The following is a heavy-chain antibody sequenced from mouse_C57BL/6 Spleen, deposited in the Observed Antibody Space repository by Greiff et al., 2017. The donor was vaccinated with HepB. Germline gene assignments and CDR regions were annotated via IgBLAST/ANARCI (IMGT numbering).Heavy chain of an antibody. CDR1: GYTFTDHT. V-gene: IGHV1-78*01. Sequence: VQGVESDAELVKPGASVKISCKVSGYTFTDHTIHWMKQRPEQGLEWIGYIYPRDGSTKYNEKFKGKATLTADKSSSTAYMQLNSLTSEDSAVYFCARREYGYDAWFAYWGQGTLVTVSA. D-gene: IGHD2-2*01. CDR2: IYPRDGST. J-gene: IGHJ3*01. CDR3: ARREYGYDAWFAY.